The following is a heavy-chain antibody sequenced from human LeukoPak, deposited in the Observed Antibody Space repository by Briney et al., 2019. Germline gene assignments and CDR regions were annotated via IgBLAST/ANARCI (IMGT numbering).Heavy chain of an antibody. J-gene: IGHJ4*02. CDR1: GGSISSGGYY. D-gene: IGHD3-22*01. CDR3: ARGGPDYYDSSGYYHFDY. V-gene: IGHV4-31*03. Sequence: PSETLSLTCTVSGGSISSGGYYWSWIRQHPGKGLEWIGYIYYSGSTYYNPSLKSRVTISVDTSKNQFSLKPSSVTAADTAVYYCARGGPDYYDSSGYYHFDYWGQGTLVTVSS. CDR2: IYYSGST.